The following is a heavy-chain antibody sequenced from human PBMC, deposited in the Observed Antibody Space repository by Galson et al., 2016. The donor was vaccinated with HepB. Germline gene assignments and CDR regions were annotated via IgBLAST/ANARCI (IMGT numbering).Heavy chain of an antibody. J-gene: IGHJ4*02. CDR1: GFAVSSNY. D-gene: IGHD1-7*01. V-gene: IGHV3-53*01. CDR2: IYSGGNT. Sequence: SLRLSCAASGFAVSSNYMSWVRQAPGKGLEWVSVIYSGGNTFYTDSVKGRFTISRDNSKNTLYLQMNSLRVEDTAVYYCVRSSSFNWNYDYYFDYWGQETRATAPS. CDR3: VRSSSFNWNYDYYFDY.